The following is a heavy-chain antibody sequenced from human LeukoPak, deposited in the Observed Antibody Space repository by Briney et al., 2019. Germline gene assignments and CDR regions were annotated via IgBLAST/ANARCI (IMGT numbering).Heavy chain of an antibody. CDR2: ISRASSTK. Sequence: PGGSLRLSCTASGFTFSIYTMNWVRQAPGKGLEWISYISRASSTKNYADSVRGRFTVSRDNAKNSLYLQMNSLRDDDTVVYYCAKDNTGYSFDLWGRGTMVTVSS. J-gene: IGHJ3*01. D-gene: IGHD3-22*01. V-gene: IGHV3-48*02. CDR3: AKDNTGYSFDL. CDR1: GFTFSIYT.